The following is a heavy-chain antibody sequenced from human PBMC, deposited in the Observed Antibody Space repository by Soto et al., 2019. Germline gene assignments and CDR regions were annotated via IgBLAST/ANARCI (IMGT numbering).Heavy chain of an antibody. CDR3: AKDNDRGVINYFDY. D-gene: IGHD3-10*02. CDR1: GFTFSDYY. Sequence: GGSLRLSCAASGFTFSDYYMTWIRQAPGKGLEWVSYISSSDSTIYYADSVRGRFTISRDNAKNSLYLQMNSLRAEDTAVYYCAKDNDRGVINYFDYWGQGTLVTVSS. V-gene: IGHV3-11*01. CDR2: ISSSDSTI. J-gene: IGHJ4*02.